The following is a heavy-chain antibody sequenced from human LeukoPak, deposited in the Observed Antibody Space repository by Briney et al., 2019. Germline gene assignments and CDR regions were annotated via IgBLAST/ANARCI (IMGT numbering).Heavy chain of an antibody. CDR1: GGSIRSSNYY. CDR3: VRLFYYDSRGPPS. Sequence: SETLSLTCNVLGGSIRSSNYYWGWIRQPPGKGLEWIGSIYYSASTYYNPSLKGRGTMSVDTSNNQFSLKLTSATATDTAVYYCVRLFYYDSRGPPSWGQGTLVTVSS. D-gene: IGHD3-22*01. J-gene: IGHJ5*02. CDR2: IYYSAST. V-gene: IGHV4-39*01.